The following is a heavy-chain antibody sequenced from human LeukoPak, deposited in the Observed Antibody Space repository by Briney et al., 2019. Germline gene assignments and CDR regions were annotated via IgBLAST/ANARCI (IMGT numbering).Heavy chain of an antibody. CDR2: IYYSGST. Sequence: SETLSLTCTVSGGSISSGDYYWSWIRQPPGKGLEWIGYIYYSGSTYYNPSLKSRVTISVDTSKNQFSLKVSSVTAADTAVYYCARDRAQYSTGWLGVYYFDYWGQGILVSVSS. D-gene: IGHD2-2*01. CDR3: ARDRAQYSTGWLGVYYFDY. CDR1: GGSISSGDYY. J-gene: IGHJ4*02. V-gene: IGHV4-30-4*08.